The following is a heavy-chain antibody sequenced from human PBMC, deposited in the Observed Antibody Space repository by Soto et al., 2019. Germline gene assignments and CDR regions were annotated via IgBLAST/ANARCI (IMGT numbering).Heavy chain of an antibody. Sequence: SETLSLTCTVSGGTLSSWYWSWIRQPPGKGLEWIGYIYYSGSTNCNPSLKSRVTISVDTSKNQFSLKLSSVTAADTAVYYCARRYGSAIDYWRQGTLVTVSS. CDR3: ARRYGSAIDY. D-gene: IGHD1-26*01. J-gene: IGHJ4*02. CDR2: IYYSGST. CDR1: GGTLSSWY. V-gene: IGHV4-59*08.